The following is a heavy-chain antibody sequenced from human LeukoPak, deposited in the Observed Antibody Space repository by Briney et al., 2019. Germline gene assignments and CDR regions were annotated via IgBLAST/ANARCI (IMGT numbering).Heavy chain of an antibody. D-gene: IGHD6-13*01. V-gene: IGHV1-69*04. CDR1: GGTFSSYA. CDR3: ARDTPSPVIGAAALDY. Sequence: GASVKVSCKASGGTFSSYAISWVRQAPGQGLEWMGRIIPILGIANYAQKFRGRVTITADKSTSTAYMELSSLRSEDTAVYYCARDTPSPVIGAAALDYWGQGTLVTVSS. J-gene: IGHJ4*02. CDR2: IIPILGIA.